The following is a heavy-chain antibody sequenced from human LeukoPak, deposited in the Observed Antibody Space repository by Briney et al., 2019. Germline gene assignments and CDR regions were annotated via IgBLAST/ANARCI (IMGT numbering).Heavy chain of an antibody. Sequence: PSETLSLSCTVSGGTVSSGSFFWGCLRPPPGRGLEYIVYFYYRGTTKYNPSLKSRVTISVDTSKNQYSLDLTSVTAADTAVYYCARGGLELPDYWGQGAQVTVSS. CDR2: FYYRGTT. D-gene: IGHD1-26*01. CDR3: ARGGLELPDY. V-gene: IGHV4-61*01. J-gene: IGHJ4*02. CDR1: GGTVSSGSFF.